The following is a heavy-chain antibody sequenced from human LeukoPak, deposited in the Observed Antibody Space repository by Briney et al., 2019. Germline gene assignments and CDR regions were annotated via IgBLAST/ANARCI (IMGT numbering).Heavy chain of an antibody. Sequence: SETLSLTCTVSGGSISSSSYYWGWIRQPPGKGLEWIGSIYYSGGTYYNPSLKSRVTISVDTSKNQFSLKLSSVTAADTAVYYCARRDSDWYFDLWGRGTLVTVSS. V-gene: IGHV4-39*01. CDR3: ARRDSDWYFDL. CDR2: IYYSGGT. CDR1: GGSISSSSYY. J-gene: IGHJ2*01. D-gene: IGHD2-15*01.